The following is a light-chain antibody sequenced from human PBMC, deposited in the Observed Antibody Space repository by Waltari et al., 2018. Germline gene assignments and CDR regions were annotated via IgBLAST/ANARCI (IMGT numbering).Light chain of an antibody. CDR3: SSYASRSTPV. CDR1: NSPTGAYTY. V-gene: IGLV2-14*03. Sequence: QPALTQPASVSGSPGQSIYISCTGTNSPTGAYTYVSWYQQHPGEPPKLLIYDGTNRPSGLSDRFSGSASGNTASLTISGLQAEDEAVYYCSSYASRSTPVFGSGTKVTV. CDR2: DGT. J-gene: IGLJ1*01.